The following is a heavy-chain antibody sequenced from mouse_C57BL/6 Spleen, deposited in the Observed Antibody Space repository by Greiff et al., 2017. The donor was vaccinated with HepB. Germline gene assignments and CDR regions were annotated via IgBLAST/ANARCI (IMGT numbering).Heavy chain of an antibody. CDR3: ASLWLYFDY. V-gene: IGHV1-69*01. CDR2: IDPSDSYT. CDR1: GYTFTSYW. J-gene: IGHJ2*01. D-gene: IGHD2-2*01. Sequence: VQLQQPGAELVMPGASVKLSCKASGYTFTSYWMHWVKQRPGQGLEWIGEIDPSDSYTNYNQKFKGKSTLTVDKSSSTAYMQVSSLTSEDSAVYYCASLWLYFDYWGQGTTLTVSS.